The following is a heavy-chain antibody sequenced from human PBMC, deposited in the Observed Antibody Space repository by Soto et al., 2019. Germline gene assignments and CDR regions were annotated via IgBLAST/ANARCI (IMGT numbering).Heavy chain of an antibody. CDR1: GGTFNTFA. V-gene: IGHV1-69*05. D-gene: IGHD5-12*01. Sequence: QVQLVQSGAEVKKPGSSVKVSCKASGGTFNTFAISWVRQAPGQGFEWLGGTIPIFRTPDYAQKFQDRVTXLXEXSASTAYMELSSLRSDDTAVYYCARDKERQRLGGNYYYAMDVWGQGTTVTVSS. CDR2: TIPIFRTP. J-gene: IGHJ6*02. CDR3: ARDKERQRLGGNYYYAMDV.